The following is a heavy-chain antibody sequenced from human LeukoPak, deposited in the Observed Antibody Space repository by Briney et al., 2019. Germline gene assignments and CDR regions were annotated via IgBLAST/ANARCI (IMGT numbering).Heavy chain of an antibody. Sequence: PSETLSLTCAVSGYSISSGYYWVWIRQPPGKGLEWTGTIYHSGSTYYNPSLKSRVTISVDTSKNQFSLKLSSVTAADTAAYYCARSIAVVGTFYFDYWGQGTLVTISS. V-gene: IGHV4-38-2*01. CDR2: IYHSGST. CDR1: GYSISSGYY. CDR3: ARSIAVVGTFYFDY. J-gene: IGHJ4*02. D-gene: IGHD6-19*01.